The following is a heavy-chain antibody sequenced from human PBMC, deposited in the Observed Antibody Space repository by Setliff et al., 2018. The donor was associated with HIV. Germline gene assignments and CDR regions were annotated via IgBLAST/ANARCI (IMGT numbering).Heavy chain of an antibody. CDR3: AAYYYDSSGYPGYFQH. Sequence: SVKVSCKASGGTFSSYAISWVRQAPGQGLEWMGGIVPILGIANYAQKFQGRVTITADESTSTAYMELSSLRSEDTAVYYCAAYYYDSSGYPGYFQHWGQGTLVTVSS. V-gene: IGHV1-69*10. CDR1: GGTFSSYA. D-gene: IGHD3-22*01. CDR2: IVPILGIA. J-gene: IGHJ1*01.